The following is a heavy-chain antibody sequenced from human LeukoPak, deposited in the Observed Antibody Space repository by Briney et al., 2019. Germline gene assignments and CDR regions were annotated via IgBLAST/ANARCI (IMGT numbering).Heavy chain of an antibody. Sequence: GASVKVSYKASGGTFNIYAISWVGQAPGQGREWMGGIIPIFGTANYAQKFQGRVTITADKSTSTAYMELTSLRSEDTAVYYCATGSEWPAYYFDYWGQGTLVTVSS. CDR1: GGTFNIYA. CDR2: IIPIFGTA. J-gene: IGHJ4*02. V-gene: IGHV1-69*06. D-gene: IGHD3-3*01. CDR3: ATGSEWPAYYFDY.